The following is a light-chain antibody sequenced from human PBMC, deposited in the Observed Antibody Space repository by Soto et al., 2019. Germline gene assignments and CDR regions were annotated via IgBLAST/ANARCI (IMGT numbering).Light chain of an antibody. J-gene: IGLJ2*01. CDR3: AASDDSLNGVV. Sequence: QSVLTQPPSASGTPGQRVTISCSGSSSNIGSNTVNWYQQLPGTAPKLLIYSNNQRPSGVPDRFSGSKSGTSASLAISGLQSDDEADYYCAASDDSLNGVVFGGGTKVTVL. CDR2: SNN. CDR1: SSNIGSNT. V-gene: IGLV1-44*01.